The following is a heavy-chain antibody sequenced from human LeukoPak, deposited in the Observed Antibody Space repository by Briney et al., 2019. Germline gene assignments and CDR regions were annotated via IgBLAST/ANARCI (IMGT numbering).Heavy chain of an antibody. D-gene: IGHD2-21*01. J-gene: IGHJ4*02. CDR3: ARLRYSDY. CDR1: GFSFGSNW. V-gene: IGHV3-7*03. CDR2: IKQDGSEK. Sequence: PGGSLRLSCVASGFSFGSNWMSWVRQAPGKGLEWVANIKQDGSEKSYVDSVKGRFTISRDNAKNSLYLQMNSLRAEDTAVCYCARLRYSDYWGQGTLVTVSS.